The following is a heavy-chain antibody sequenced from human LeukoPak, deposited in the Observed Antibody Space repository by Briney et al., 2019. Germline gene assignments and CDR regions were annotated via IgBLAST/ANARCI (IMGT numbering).Heavy chain of an antibody. CDR1: GGSISSYY. CDR3: ARKNYYDSQGYYFDY. D-gene: IGHD3-22*01. CDR2: IYYSGST. V-gene: IGHV4-59*08. Sequence: PSETLSLTCTVSGGSISSYYWSWIRQPPGKGLEWIGYIYYSGSTNYNPSLKSRVTISVDTSKNQFSLKLSSVTAADTAVYYCARKNYYDSQGYYFDYWGQGTLVTVSS. J-gene: IGHJ4*02.